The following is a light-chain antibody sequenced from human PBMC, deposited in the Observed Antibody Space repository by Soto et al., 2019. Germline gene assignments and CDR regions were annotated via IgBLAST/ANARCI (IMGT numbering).Light chain of an antibody. CDR2: EGS. Sequence: QSALTQPASVSGSPGQSITLSCTRTSSGVENYNLVSWYQHHPGKAPKLMIYEGSQRPSGVSDRFSVSQSGNTASLTISGLQAEDEADYYCSSYAGAVVFGGGTKLTVL. J-gene: IGLJ2*01. V-gene: IGLV2-23*01. CDR3: SSYAGAVV. CDR1: SSGVENYNL.